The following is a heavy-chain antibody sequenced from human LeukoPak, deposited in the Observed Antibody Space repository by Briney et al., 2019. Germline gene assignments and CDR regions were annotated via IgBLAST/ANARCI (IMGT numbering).Heavy chain of an antibody. CDR3: AREPRKYYYDSSGYYLGLVSPGRVGMDV. CDR1: GFTFSSYA. D-gene: IGHD3-22*01. CDR2: ISYDGSNK. Sequence: GGSLRLSCAASGFTFSSYAMHWVRQAPGKGLEWVAVISYDGSNKYYADSVKGRFTISRDNSKNTLYLQMNSLRAKDTAVYYCAREPRKYYYDSSGYYLGLVSPGRVGMDVWGQGTTVTVSS. J-gene: IGHJ6*02. V-gene: IGHV3-30-3*01.